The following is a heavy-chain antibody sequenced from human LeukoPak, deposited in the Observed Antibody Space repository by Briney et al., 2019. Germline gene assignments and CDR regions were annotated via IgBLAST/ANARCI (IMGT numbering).Heavy chain of an antibody. CDR3: ARENSSGWSGYFDY. D-gene: IGHD6-19*01. Sequence: ASVKVSCKAPGYTFTSYYMHWVRQAPGQGLEWMRIINPSGGSTSYAQKFQGRVTMTRDTSISTAYMALSRLRSDDTAVYYCARENSSGWSGYFDYWGQGTLVTVSS. J-gene: IGHJ4*02. V-gene: IGHV1-46*01. CDR1: GYTFTSYY. CDR2: INPSGGST.